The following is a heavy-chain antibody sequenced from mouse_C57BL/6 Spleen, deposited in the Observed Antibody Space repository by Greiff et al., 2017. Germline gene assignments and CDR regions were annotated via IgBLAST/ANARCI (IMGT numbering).Heavy chain of an antibody. V-gene: IGHV1-55*01. Sequence: QVQLQQPGAELVKPGASVKMSCKASGYTFTSYWITWVKQRPGQGLEWIGDIYPGSGSTNYNEKFKSKATLTVNTSSNTAYMQLSSLTSEDSAVYYCAYYGNYGRSGFDYWGQGTTLTVSS. CDR3: AYYGNYGRSGFDY. D-gene: IGHD2-1*01. J-gene: IGHJ2*01. CDR1: GYTFTSYW. CDR2: IYPGSGST.